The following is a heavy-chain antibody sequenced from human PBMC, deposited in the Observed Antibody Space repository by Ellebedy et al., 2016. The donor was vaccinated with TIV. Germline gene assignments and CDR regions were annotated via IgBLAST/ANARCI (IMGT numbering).Heavy chain of an antibody. Sequence: PGGSLRLSCAASGFTLSGYWITWIRQAPGKGLEWVAFTWYDGINKFYAHSVKGRFAISRDNSRNTVFLQMNDLEVDDTGVYYCATGWGASIHCSTLPLWGQGTPVTVSS. CDR1: GFTLSGYW. CDR3: ATGWGASIHCSTLPL. D-gene: IGHD2-2*02. J-gene: IGHJ4*02. V-gene: IGHV3-33*03. CDR2: TWYDGINK.